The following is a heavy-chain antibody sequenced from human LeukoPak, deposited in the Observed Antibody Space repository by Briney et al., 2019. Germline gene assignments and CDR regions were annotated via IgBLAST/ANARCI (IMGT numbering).Heavy chain of an antibody. CDR2: ISSSSSYT. Sequence: GGSLRLSCAASGFTFSDYYMGWIRQAPGKGLEWVSYISSSSSYTNYADSVKGRFIISRDNAKNSLYLQMNSLRAEDTAVYYCARDRGYYDSSGFDAFDIWGQGTMVTVSS. CDR3: ARDRGYYDSSGFDAFDI. J-gene: IGHJ3*02. V-gene: IGHV3-11*05. CDR1: GFTFSDYY. D-gene: IGHD3-22*01.